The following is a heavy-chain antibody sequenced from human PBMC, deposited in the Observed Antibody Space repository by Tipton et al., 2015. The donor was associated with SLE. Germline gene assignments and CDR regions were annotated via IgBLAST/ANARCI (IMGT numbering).Heavy chain of an antibody. CDR2: IYYSGST. J-gene: IGHJ4*02. Sequence: LRLSCTVSGGSISSHYWSWIRQPPGKGLEWIGYIYYSGSTYYNPSLKSRVTISVDTSKNQSSLKVSSVTAADTAVYYCARGRWELLQDYWGQGTLVTVSS. CDR3: ARGRWELLQDY. V-gene: IGHV4-59*08. D-gene: IGHD1-26*01. CDR1: GGSISSHY.